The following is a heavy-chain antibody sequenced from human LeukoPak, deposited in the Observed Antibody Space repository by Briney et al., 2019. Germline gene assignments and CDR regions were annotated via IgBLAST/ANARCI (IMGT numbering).Heavy chain of an antibody. CDR3: AKRGEYSTMAAFDY. CDR1: GFTFSSFA. J-gene: IGHJ4*02. V-gene: IGHV3-23*01. Sequence: GGSLRLSCAASGFTFSSFAMSWVRQSPGKGLEWVSSIGNGSSTYYADSVKGRFTISRDNSMNTVYLQMNSLRAEDTALYYCAKRGEYSTMAAFDYWGQGTLAAVSS. CDR2: IGNGSST. D-gene: IGHD2/OR15-2a*01.